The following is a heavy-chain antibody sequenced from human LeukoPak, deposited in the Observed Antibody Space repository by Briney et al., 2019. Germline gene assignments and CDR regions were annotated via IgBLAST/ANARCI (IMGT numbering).Heavy chain of an antibody. V-gene: IGHV3-9*01. Sequence: GRSLKLSCAASGFTFDDYAMHWVRQAPGKGLEWVSGISWNSGSIGYADSVTGRFTISRDNAKNYLYLQMNSLRAEDTALYYCAKDPTPYYDSSGSLGYFDYWGQGTLVTVSS. CDR1: GFTFDDYA. J-gene: IGHJ4*02. CDR3: AKDPTPYYDSSGSLGYFDY. CDR2: ISWNSGSI. D-gene: IGHD3-22*01.